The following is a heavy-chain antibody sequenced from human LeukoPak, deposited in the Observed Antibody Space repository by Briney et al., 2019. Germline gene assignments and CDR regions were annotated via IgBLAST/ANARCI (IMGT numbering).Heavy chain of an antibody. Sequence: GASVKVSCKASGYTFTSYGISWVRQAPGQGLEWMGWISAYNGNTNYAQKLQGRVTMTTDTSTSTAYMELRSLRSDGTAAYYCARFAGYDFWSGYHDYWGQGTLVTVSS. CDR3: ARFAGYDFWSGYHDY. J-gene: IGHJ4*02. CDR1: GYTFTSYG. V-gene: IGHV1-18*01. CDR2: ISAYNGNT. D-gene: IGHD3-3*01.